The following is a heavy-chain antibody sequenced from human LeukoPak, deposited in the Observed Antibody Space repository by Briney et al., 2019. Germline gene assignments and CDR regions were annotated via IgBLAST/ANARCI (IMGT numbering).Heavy chain of an antibody. V-gene: IGHV5-10-1*04. CDR2: IDPSDSYT. CDR3: ARLGYCANGVCYSGDYYGMDV. D-gene: IGHD2-8*01. J-gene: IGHJ6*02. CDR1: GYSFTNYW. Sequence: GESLKISCRGSGYSFTNYWINWVRQMPGKGLEWKGRIDPSDSYTNYSPSFQGQVTISADKSISTAYLQLSSLKASDTAMYYCARLGYCANGVCYSGDYYGMDVWGQGTTVTV.